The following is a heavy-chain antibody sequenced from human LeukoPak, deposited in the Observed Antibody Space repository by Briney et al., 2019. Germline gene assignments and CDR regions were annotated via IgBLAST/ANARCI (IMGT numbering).Heavy chain of an antibody. Sequence: SVKVSCKASGGTFSSYAISWVRQAPGQGLEWMGGIIPIFGTANYAQKFQGRVTITADKSTSTAYMELSGLRSEDTAVYYCARGKNWNDLTFDYWGQGTLVTVSS. CDR2: IIPIFGTA. CDR3: ARGKNWNDLTFDY. V-gene: IGHV1-69*06. J-gene: IGHJ4*02. CDR1: GGTFSSYA. D-gene: IGHD1-1*01.